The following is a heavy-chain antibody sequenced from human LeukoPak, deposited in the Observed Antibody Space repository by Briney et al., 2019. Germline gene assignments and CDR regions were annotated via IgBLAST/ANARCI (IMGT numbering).Heavy chain of an antibody. CDR1: GGSISSSSYC. CDR3: ARLPSRDAIGGDFDY. D-gene: IGHD5-24*01. J-gene: IGHJ4*02. V-gene: IGHV4-39*07. Sequence: PSETLSLTCTVSGGSISSSSYCWGWIRQPPGKGLEWIGSICYSGSTFYNPSLKSRVTISVDTSKNQFSLKLSSVTAADTAVYYCARLPSRDAIGGDFDYWGQGTLVTVSS. CDR2: ICYSGST.